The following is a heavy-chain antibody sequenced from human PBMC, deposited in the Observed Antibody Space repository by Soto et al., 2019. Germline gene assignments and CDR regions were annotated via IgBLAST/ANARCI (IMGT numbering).Heavy chain of an antibody. Sequence: KVSCKPSGYTFTGYYTHWVRQSRGQGLEWMGWINPNSGGTNYAQKFQGRVTMTRDTSISTAYMELSRLRSDDTAVYYCARGYDFWSGYPYYFDYWGQGTLVTVSS. D-gene: IGHD3-3*01. CDR3: ARGYDFWSGYPYYFDY. J-gene: IGHJ4*02. CDR1: GYTFTGYY. CDR2: INPNSGGT. V-gene: IGHV1-2*02.